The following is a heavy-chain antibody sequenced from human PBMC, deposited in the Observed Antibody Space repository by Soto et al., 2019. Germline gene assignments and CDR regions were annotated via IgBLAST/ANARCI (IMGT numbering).Heavy chain of an antibody. V-gene: IGHV4-59*01. CDR1: GGSISTYY. CDR2: IYYSGST. CDR3: ARDGGXERIFDS. D-gene: IGHD2-21*02. Sequence: SETLSLTCTVSGGSISTYYWSWIRQPPGKGLEWIGYIYYSGSTNYNPSLKSRVTISVDTSKNQFSLKLSSVTAADTAVYYCARDGGXERIFDSWGPGTLVTVSS. J-gene: IGHJ4*02.